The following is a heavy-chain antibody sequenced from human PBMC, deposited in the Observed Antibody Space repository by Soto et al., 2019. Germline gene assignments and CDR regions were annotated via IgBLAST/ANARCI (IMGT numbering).Heavy chain of an antibody. CDR1: GFTFSSYA. CDR2: ISGSGGST. D-gene: IGHD3-10*01. V-gene: IGHV3-23*01. J-gene: IGHJ3*02. CDR3: AKDRKVTVVLLWFGEREDAFDI. Sequence: EVQLLESGGGLVQPGGSLRLSCAASGFTFSSYAMSWVRQAPGKGLEWVSAISGSGGSTYYADSVKGRFTISRDNSKNTLYLQMNSLRAEDTAVYYCAKDRKVTVVLLWFGEREDAFDIWGQGTMVTVSS.